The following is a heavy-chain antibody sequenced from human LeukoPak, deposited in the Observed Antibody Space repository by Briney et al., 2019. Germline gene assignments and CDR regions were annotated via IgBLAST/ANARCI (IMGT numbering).Heavy chain of an antibody. J-gene: IGHJ4*02. CDR3: ASLGLDYGDYYFDY. CDR1: GFTFSSYA. CDR2: ISSNGGST. D-gene: IGHD4-17*01. V-gene: IGHV3-64*01. Sequence: PGGSLRLSCAASGFTFSSYAMHWVRQAPGKGLEYVSAISSNGGSTYYANSVKGRFTISRDNSKNTLYLQMGSLRAEDMAVYYCASLGLDYGDYYFDYWGQGTLVTVSS.